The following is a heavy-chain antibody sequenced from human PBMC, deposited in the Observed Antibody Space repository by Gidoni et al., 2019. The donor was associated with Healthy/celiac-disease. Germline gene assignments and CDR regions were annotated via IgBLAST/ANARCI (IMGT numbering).Heavy chain of an antibody. Sequence: EVQLLESGGGLVQPGGSLRLSCAASGFTFSSDAMSWVRKAPGEGLGWFSAISCSGGSTYYADSVKGRFTISRDNSKNTLYLQMNSLRAEDTAVYYCAKDGTMPVEGRWFDPWGQGTLVTVSS. CDR3: AKDGTMPVEGRWFDP. J-gene: IGHJ5*02. V-gene: IGHV3-23*01. CDR2: ISCSGGST. CDR1: GFTFSSDA. D-gene: IGHD1-7*01.